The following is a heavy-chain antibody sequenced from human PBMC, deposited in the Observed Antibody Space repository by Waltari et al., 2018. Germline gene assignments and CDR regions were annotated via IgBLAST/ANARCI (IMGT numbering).Heavy chain of an antibody. CDR1: GFTFSSYA. Sequence: EVQLLESGGGLVQPGGSLRLSCAASGFTFSSYAMSWVRQAPGKGLEWVSVIYSGGRTYDADPVKGRFTISRDNSKNTLYLQMNSLRAEDTAVYYCAKAGVEMATTEDYWGQGTLVTVSS. J-gene: IGHJ4*02. D-gene: IGHD5-12*01. V-gene: IGHV3-23*03. CDR2: IYSGGRT. CDR3: AKAGVEMATTEDY.